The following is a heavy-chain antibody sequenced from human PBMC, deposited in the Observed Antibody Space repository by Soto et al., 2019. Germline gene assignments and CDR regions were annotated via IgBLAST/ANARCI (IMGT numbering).Heavy chain of an antibody. Sequence: WTWLRQTPERGLEWIGEINDSGNINYNPSLKSRGTILADTAKKQISLRLSSVTAADTAVYYCARGLILWFGELSRRGGYYYYMDVWGKGTTVTVSS. J-gene: IGHJ6*03. CDR2: INDSGNI. D-gene: IGHD3-10*01. CDR3: ARGLILWFGELSRRGGYYYYMDV. V-gene: IGHV4-34*01.